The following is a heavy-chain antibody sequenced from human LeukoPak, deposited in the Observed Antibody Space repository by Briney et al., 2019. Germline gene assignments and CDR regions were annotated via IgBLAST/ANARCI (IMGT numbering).Heavy chain of an antibody. Sequence: GASVKVSCKASGYTFTSHYIHWVRQAPGQGLEWMGIINPSGGSTSYAQRFQGRVIMTRDTSTSTVYMELSGLRSEDTAVYYCARDPPGGSGYYCDYWGQGTLVTVSA. J-gene: IGHJ4*02. D-gene: IGHD3-3*01. CDR3: ARDPPGGSGYYCDY. CDR1: GYTFTSHY. CDR2: INPSGGST. V-gene: IGHV1-46*01.